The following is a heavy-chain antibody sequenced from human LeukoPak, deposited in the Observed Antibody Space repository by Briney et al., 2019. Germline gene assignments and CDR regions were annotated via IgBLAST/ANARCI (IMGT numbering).Heavy chain of an antibody. V-gene: IGHV3-48*01. CDR3: AREGSAFDP. Sequence: GGSLRLSCAASGFTFSSYSMNWVRQAPRKRLEWVSYISSSSSTIYYADSVRGRFTISRDNAKNSLYLRMNSLRAEDTAMYYCAREGSAFDPWGQGTLVTVSS. J-gene: IGHJ5*02. D-gene: IGHD1-26*01. CDR2: ISSSSSTI. CDR1: GFTFSSYS.